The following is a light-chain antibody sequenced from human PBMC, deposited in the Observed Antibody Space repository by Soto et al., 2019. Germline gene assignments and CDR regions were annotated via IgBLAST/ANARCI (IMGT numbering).Light chain of an antibody. CDR3: QQYGSSPFT. Sequence: EIVLTQSPGTLALSPGERATLSCRASQSVNNNYLTWYQQKRGQAPRLLIHGASSWATGIPDRFSGSGSGTDFTLTISRLVPEDFAVYYCQQYGSSPFTFGPGTKVGIK. CDR1: QSVNNNY. CDR2: GAS. J-gene: IGKJ3*01. V-gene: IGKV3-20*01.